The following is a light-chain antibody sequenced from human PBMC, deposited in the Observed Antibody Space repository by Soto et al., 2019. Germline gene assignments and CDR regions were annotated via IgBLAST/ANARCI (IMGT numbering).Light chain of an antibody. CDR1: QSVSSSY. CDR2: GAS. V-gene: IGKV3-20*01. J-gene: IGKJ1*01. Sequence: EIVLTQSPGTLSLSPGERATLSCRASQSVSSSYLAWYQQKPDQAPRLLIYGASSRATGIPDRFSGSGSGTDFTLTISGLEPEDFAIYYCQQYGTSTWTFGQGTKVDIK. CDR3: QQYGTSTWT.